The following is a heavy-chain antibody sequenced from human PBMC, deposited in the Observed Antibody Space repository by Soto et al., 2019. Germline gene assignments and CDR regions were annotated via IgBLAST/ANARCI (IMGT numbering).Heavy chain of an antibody. D-gene: IGHD2-15*01. CDR1: GFTFSSYS. Sequence: PGGSLRLSCAASGFTFSSYSMNWVRQAPGKGLEWVSSISSSSSYIYYADSVKGRFTISRDNAKNSLYLQMNSLRAEDTAVYYCARASPTQSPGYCSGGSCYYFDYWGQGTLVTVSS. V-gene: IGHV3-21*01. J-gene: IGHJ4*02. CDR2: ISSSSSYI. CDR3: ARASPTQSPGYCSGGSCYYFDY.